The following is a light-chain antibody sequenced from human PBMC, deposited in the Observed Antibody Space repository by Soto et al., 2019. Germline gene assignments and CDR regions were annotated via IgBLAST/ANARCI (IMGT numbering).Light chain of an antibody. Sequence: DIQMTQSPSSLSAFVGDRVTITCRASQRIKSYLYWYQHKPGKAPKLLIYGASSLQSGVPSRFSGSGSGTDFTLTISSLQPEDFATYYCQQSYSMPPTFGRGTKVDIK. J-gene: IGKJ1*01. CDR2: GAS. CDR3: QQSYSMPPT. V-gene: IGKV1-39*01. CDR1: QRIKSY.